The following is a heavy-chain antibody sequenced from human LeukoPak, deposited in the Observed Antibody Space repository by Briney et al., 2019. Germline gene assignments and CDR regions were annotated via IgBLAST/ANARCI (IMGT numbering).Heavy chain of an antibody. J-gene: IGHJ4*02. CDR2: INHSGST. V-gene: IGHV4-34*01. Sequence: SETLSLTCAVYGGSFSGYYWSWIRQPPGKGLEWIGEINHSGSTNYNPSLKSRVTISVDTSKNQFSLKLNSVTAADTAVYYCARSGSGWGTLDYWGQGALVTVSS. D-gene: IGHD6-19*01. CDR3: ARSGSGWGTLDY. CDR1: GGSFSGYY.